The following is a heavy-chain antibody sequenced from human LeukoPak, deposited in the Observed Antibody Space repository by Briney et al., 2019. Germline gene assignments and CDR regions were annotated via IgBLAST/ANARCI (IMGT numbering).Heavy chain of an antibody. D-gene: IGHD2-2*01. Sequence: GGSLRLSCAAYGFTFSSYGMHWVRQAPGKGLEWVAVISYDGSNKYYADSVKGRFTISRDNSKNTLYLQMNSLRAEDTAVYYCAKDLRGILVQNQLLKRNWFDPWGQGTLVTVSS. CDR1: GFTFSSYG. V-gene: IGHV3-30*18. CDR3: AKDLRGILVQNQLLKRNWFDP. CDR2: ISYDGSNK. J-gene: IGHJ5*02.